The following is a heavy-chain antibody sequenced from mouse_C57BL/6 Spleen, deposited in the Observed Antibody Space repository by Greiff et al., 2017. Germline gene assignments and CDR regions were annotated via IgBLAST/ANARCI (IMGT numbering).Heavy chain of an antibody. CDR3: ARADDGAYYFDD. Sequence: VQLVESGAELVRPGTSVKVSCKASGYAFTNYLIEWVKQRPGQGLEWIGVINPGSGGTNYNEKFKGKATLTADKSSSTAYMQLSSLTSEASAVYFCARADDGAYYFDDRGKGTTLTAAS. CDR1: GYAFTNYL. J-gene: IGHJ2*01. CDR2: INPGSGGT. D-gene: IGHD6-1*01. V-gene: IGHV1-54*01.